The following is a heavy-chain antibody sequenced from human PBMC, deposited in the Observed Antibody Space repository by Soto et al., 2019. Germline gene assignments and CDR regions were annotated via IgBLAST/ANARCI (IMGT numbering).Heavy chain of an antibody. Sequence: SVKVSCKASGGTFSSYAISWVRQAPGQGLEWMGGIIPIFGTANYAQKFQGRVTITADESTSTAYMELSSLRSEDTAVYYCARVIGVSDFFLKTIYYYYGMDVWGQGTTVTVSS. CDR2: IIPIFGTA. J-gene: IGHJ6*02. CDR3: ARVIGVSDFFLKTIYYYYGMDV. V-gene: IGHV1-69*13. D-gene: IGHD3-3*01. CDR1: GGTFSSYA.